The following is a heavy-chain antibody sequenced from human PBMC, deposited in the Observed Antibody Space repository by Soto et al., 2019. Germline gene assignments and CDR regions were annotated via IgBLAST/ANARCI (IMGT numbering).Heavy chain of an antibody. CDR3: ARDFAGRGPFDP. D-gene: IGHD1-26*01. Sequence: QVLLQESGPGVVKPSETLSLTCTVSNVSITSSYWNWIRQSPGKGLEWIGFVYYTGTTKYNPSLKSRVTISGDTAKNEFSLKLTSVTTADPAFYFCARDFAGRGPFDPWGPGTLVTVSS. V-gene: IGHV4-59*01. CDR1: NVSITSSY. J-gene: IGHJ5*01. CDR2: VYYTGTT.